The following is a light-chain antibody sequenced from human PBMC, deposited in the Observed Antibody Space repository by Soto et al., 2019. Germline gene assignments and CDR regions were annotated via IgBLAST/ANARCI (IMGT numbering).Light chain of an antibody. CDR2: DVS. J-gene: IGLJ1*01. V-gene: IGLV2-14*01. Sequence: QSALTQPASVSGAPGQSTTISCTGTSSDVGGYNYVSWYQQLPGEAPKLIIYDVSHRPSGVSNRFSGSKSGNTASLTISGLQAEDEADYYCSSFTSSSTRVFGAGTKVTVL. CDR1: SSDVGGYNY. CDR3: SSFTSSSTRV.